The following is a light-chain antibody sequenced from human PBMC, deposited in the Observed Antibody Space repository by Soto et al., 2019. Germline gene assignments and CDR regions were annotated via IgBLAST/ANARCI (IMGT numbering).Light chain of an antibody. CDR1: QSVSSY. J-gene: IGKJ1*01. CDR2: DAS. CDR3: QQYGSLGT. V-gene: IGKV3-11*01. Sequence: KHSPATLSLYKGERATLSCRASQSVSSYLAWYQQKPGQAPRLLIYDASNRATGIPARFSGSGSGTDFTLTISSLEPEDFAVYYCQQYGSLGTFGQG.